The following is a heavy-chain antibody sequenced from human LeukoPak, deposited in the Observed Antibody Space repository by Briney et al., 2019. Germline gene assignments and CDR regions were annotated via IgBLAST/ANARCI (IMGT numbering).Heavy chain of an antibody. CDR2: IGAYNGNT. CDR1: GYTFTSYG. V-gene: IGHV1-18*01. J-gene: IGHJ4*02. Sequence: AASVKVSCKASGYTFTSYGISWVRQAPGQGLEWMGWIGAYNGNTNYAQKLQGRVTMTTDTSTSTAYMELRSLRSDDTAVYYCARAAVSASSVGSSAGFDYWGQGTLVTVSS. D-gene: IGHD6-6*01. CDR3: ARAAVSASSVGSSAGFDY.